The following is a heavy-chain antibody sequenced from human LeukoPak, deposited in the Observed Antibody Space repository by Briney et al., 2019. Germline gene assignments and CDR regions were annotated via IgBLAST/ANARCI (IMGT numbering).Heavy chain of an antibody. J-gene: IGHJ4*02. Sequence: GGSLRLSCAASGLTFSNAWMGWVRQAPGKGLEWVGRIKSKTDGGTTDYAAPVKGRFTISRDDSKNTLYLQMNSLKTEDTAVYYCTTDSWVTIFDYWGQGTLVTVSS. D-gene: IGHD2-21*02. CDR1: GLTFSNAW. CDR3: TTDSWVTIFDY. V-gene: IGHV3-15*01. CDR2: IKSKTDGGTT.